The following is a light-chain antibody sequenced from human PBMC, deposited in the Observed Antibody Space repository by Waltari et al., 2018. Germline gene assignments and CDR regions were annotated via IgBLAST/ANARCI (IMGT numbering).Light chain of an antibody. Sequence: QSVLTQPPSASGTPGQRVTISCSGSSSNIGSNYVYWYQQVPGTAPKLLIYRNNRRPSGVPDRFSGSKSGTSASLASTGLRSDDEGDYRCAAWDDSLSGRVFGGGTKLTVL. CDR3: AAWDDSLSGRV. V-gene: IGLV1-47*01. CDR2: RNN. CDR1: SSNIGSNY. J-gene: IGLJ3*02.